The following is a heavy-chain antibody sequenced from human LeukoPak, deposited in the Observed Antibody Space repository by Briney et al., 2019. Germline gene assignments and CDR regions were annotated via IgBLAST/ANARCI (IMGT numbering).Heavy chain of an antibody. CDR2: IYYSGST. CDR3: AIRSSGYHLRY. J-gene: IGHJ4*02. V-gene: IGHV4-31*03. CDR1: GGSISSGGYY. D-gene: IGHD3-22*01. Sequence: TSQTLSLTCTVSGGSISSGGYYWSWIRQHPGKGLEWIGYIYYSGSTYYNPSLKSRVTISVDTSKNQFSLKLSSVTAADTAVYYCAIRSSGYHLRYWGQGTLVTVSS.